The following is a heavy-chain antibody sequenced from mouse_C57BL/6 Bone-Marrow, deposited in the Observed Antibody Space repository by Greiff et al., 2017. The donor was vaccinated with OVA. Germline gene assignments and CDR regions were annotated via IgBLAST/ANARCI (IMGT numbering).Heavy chain of an antibody. J-gene: IGHJ1*03. Sequence: EVQGVESGPELVKPGASVKISCKASGYSFTGYYMNWVKQSPEKSLEWIGEINPSTGGTTYNQKFKAKATLTVDKSSSTAYMQLKSLTSEDSAVYYCARRDYGSRKGYFDVWGTGTTVTVSS. CDR2: INPSTGGT. V-gene: IGHV1-42*01. D-gene: IGHD1-1*01. CDR3: ARRDYGSRKGYFDV. CDR1: GYSFTGYY.